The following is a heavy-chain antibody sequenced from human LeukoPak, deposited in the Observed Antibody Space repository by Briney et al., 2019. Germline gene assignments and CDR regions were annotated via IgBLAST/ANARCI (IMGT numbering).Heavy chain of an antibody. D-gene: IGHD6-19*01. CDR3: AKAGWYDYYYGMDV. CDR1: GFTFSSYA. J-gene: IGHJ6*02. V-gene: IGHV3-23*01. Sequence: GGSLRLSCAASGFTFSSYAMSWVRRAPGKGLEWVSAISGSGGSTYYADSVKGRFTISRDNSKNTLYLQMNSLRAEDTAVYYCAKAGWYDYYYGMDVWGQGTTVTVSS. CDR2: ISGSGGST.